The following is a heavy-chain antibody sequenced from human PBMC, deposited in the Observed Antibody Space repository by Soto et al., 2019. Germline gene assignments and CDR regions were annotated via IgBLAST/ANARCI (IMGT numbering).Heavy chain of an antibody. CDR1: RYSFTSYG. CDR2: ISAYNGNT. CDR3: ARDEHRITIFGVVSPGMDV. V-gene: IGHV1-18*04. D-gene: IGHD3-3*01. Sequence: ASVKVSCKDSRYSFTSYGSSWVRQAPEQGLEWMGWISAYNGNTNYAQKLQGRVSMTTDTSTSTAYMELRSLRSDDTAVYYCARDEHRITIFGVVSPGMDVWGQGTTVTVSS. J-gene: IGHJ6*02.